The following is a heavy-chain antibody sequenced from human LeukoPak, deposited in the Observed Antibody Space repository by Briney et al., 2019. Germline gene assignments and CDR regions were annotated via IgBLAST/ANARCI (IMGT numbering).Heavy chain of an antibody. D-gene: IGHD3-22*01. Sequence: PGGSLRLSCAASGFTFSSYAMHWVRQAPGKGLEWVAVISYDGSNKYYADSVKGRFTISRDNSKNTLYLQMNSLRAEDTAVYYCARDQGYYDSSGYPYWYFDLWGRGTLVTVSS. CDR1: GFTFSSYA. V-gene: IGHV3-30*14. J-gene: IGHJ2*01. CDR2: ISYDGSNK. CDR3: ARDQGYYDSSGYPYWYFDL.